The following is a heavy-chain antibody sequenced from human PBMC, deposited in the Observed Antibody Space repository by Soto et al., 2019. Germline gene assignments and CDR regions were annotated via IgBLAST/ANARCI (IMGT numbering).Heavy chain of an antibody. Sequence: GGSLRLSCAASGFTFRVYGMHWVRQAPGKGLEWVADISYDGNKKYYTDSVKGRFTISRDNSKNTLYLQMNSLRAEDTAVYCCAKDLSGSSSPWYFDYWGQGTLVTVSS. J-gene: IGHJ4*02. CDR2: ISYDGNKK. CDR1: GFTFRVYG. V-gene: IGHV3-30*18. CDR3: AKDLSGSSSPWYFDY. D-gene: IGHD6-6*01.